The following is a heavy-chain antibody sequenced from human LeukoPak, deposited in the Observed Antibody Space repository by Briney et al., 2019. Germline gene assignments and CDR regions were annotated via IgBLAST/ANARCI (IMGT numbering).Heavy chain of an antibody. CDR1: GGSISSSRYY. CDR3: ARHEDFWCYYYYYMDV. V-gene: IGHV4-39*01. J-gene: IGHJ6*03. Sequence: SETLSLTGTVSGGSISSSRYYWGWIRQPPGKGLEWIGSIYYSGSTYYNPSLKSRVTISVDTSKNQFSLQLSSVTAADTAVYYCARHEDFWCYYYYYMDVWGKGTTVTVSS. D-gene: IGHD3-3*01. CDR2: IYYSGST.